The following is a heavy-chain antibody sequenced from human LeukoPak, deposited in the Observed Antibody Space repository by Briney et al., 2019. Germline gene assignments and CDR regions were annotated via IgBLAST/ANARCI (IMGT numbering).Heavy chain of an antibody. Sequence: GGSLRLSCAASGFTFSRHAMGWVRQAPGKGLEWVSGISGSGGFTYYADSVKGRFTISRDNSKNTLYLQMNSLRAEDTAVYYCATAYYYDSRGYDPLDYWGQGTLVTVSS. CDR3: ATAYYYDSRGYDPLDY. J-gene: IGHJ4*02. V-gene: IGHV3-23*01. D-gene: IGHD3-22*01. CDR2: ISGSGGFT. CDR1: GFTFSRHA.